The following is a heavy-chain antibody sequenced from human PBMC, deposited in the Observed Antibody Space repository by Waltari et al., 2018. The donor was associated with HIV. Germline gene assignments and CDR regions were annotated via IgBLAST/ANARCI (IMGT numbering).Heavy chain of an antibody. CDR3: ARAGGTTFFYYGMDV. V-gene: IGHV4-38-2*02. CDR2: IYHSGST. CDR1: GYSISSGYY. Sequence: QVQLQESGPGLVKSSETLSLTCTVSGYSISSGYYWGWIRQPPGKGLEWIGSIYHSGSTYNNPSLKSRVTISVDTSKNQFSLKLSSVTAADTAVYYCARAGGTTFFYYGMDVWGQGTTVTVSS. J-gene: IGHJ6*02. D-gene: IGHD1-7*01.